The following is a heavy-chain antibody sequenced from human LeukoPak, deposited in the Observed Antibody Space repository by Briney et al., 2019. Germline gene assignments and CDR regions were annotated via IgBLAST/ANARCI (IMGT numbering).Heavy chain of an antibody. CDR3: VRKTDSYGYFGSDWFDP. J-gene: IGHJ5*02. Sequence: PSETLSLTCTVSGGSISSYYWSWIRQPPGKGLEWIAYIYYSGSTNYNPSLKSRVTISVDTSKNQFSLKLSSVTAADTAVYYCVRKTDSYGYFGSDWFDPWGQGTLVTVSS. CDR1: GGSISSYY. V-gene: IGHV4-59*01. CDR2: IYYSGST. D-gene: IGHD5-18*01.